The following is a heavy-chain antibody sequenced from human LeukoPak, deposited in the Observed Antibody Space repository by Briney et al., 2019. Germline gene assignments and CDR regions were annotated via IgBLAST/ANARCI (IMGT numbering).Heavy chain of an antibody. CDR2: SNSDGSST. CDR1: RFTFSSYS. V-gene: IGHV3-74*01. Sequence: GGSLRLSCAASRFTFSSYSMNWVRQAPGRGLVWVSRSNSDGSSTSYADSVKGRFTISRDNAKNTLYLQMNSLRAEDTAVHYCARVGYCSSTSCYLSGYGAFDIWGQGIMVTVSS. J-gene: IGHJ3*02. D-gene: IGHD2-2*03. CDR3: ARVGYCSSTSCYLSGYGAFDI.